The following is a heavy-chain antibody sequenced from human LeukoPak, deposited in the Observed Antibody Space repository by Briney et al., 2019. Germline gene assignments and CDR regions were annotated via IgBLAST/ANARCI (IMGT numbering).Heavy chain of an antibody. J-gene: IGHJ5*02. CDR1: GGSFSGYY. CDR3: ARSFSTMVRGVIKYGDWFDP. D-gene: IGHD3-10*01. CDR2: INHSGST. V-gene: IGHV4-34*01. Sequence: SETLSLTGAVYGGSFSGYYWSWIRQPPGTGLEWIGEINHSGSTNYNPSLKSRVTISVDTSKNQFSLKLSSVTAADTAVYYCARSFSTMVRGVIKYGDWFDPWGQGTLVTVSS.